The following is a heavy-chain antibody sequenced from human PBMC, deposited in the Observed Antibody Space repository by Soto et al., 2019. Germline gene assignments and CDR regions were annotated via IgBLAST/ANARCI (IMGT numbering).Heavy chain of an antibody. CDR1: SGSISSEQR. V-gene: IGHV4-4*02. J-gene: IGHJ4*02. Sequence: QMQLQESGPGLVKPSETLSLICTVSSGSISSEQRWSWVRQPPGKGLEWIGEIHHSGSTNENPSLRSRVTRSVGKSKNQFSLTLTSVTAADTAVYFCARSFGWYTIDHWGQGTLVIVSS. CDR3: ARSFGWYTIDH. CDR2: IHHSGST. D-gene: IGHD6-19*01.